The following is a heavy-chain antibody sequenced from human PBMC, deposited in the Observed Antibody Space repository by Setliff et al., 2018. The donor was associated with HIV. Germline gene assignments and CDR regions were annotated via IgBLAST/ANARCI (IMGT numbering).Heavy chain of an antibody. CDR3: AHRLATMIEGDAFDI. J-gene: IGHJ3*02. CDR1: GFSLTTSGVG. V-gene: IGHV2-5*02. D-gene: IGHD5-12*01. CDR2: IYWDDDK. Sequence: SGPTLVNPTQTLTLTCTFSGFSLTTSGVGVGRIRQPPGMALEWLALIYWDDDKRYNPSLKSRLTITKDTSKNQVILTMTNMDPLEAGTYYCAHRLATMIEGDAFDIWGQGTMVTVSS.